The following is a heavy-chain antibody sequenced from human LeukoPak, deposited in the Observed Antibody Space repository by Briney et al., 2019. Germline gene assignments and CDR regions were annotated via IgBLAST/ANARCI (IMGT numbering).Heavy chain of an antibody. CDR3: ARGTAALDY. D-gene: IGHD6-13*01. CDR1: GSTFTRYY. CDR2: INPSSGST. J-gene: IGHJ4*02. Sequence: ASVKVSCKASGSTFTRYYIHWVRQAPGQGLDWMGMINPSSGSTRFAQMFQDRVTMTRDTSTSAVYMELSSLTSEDTAMYYCARGTAALDYWGQGTLVTVSS. V-gene: IGHV1-46*01.